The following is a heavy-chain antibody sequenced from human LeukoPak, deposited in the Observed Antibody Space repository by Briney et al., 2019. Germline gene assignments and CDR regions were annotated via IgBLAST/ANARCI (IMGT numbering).Heavy chain of an antibody. J-gene: IGHJ5*02. CDR2: INPKSGGT. CDR3: AREEYGFDP. D-gene: IGHD2-2*01. Sequence: ASVKVSCKASGYTLTGYYMHWVRQAPGQGREWMGWINPKSGGTKYAQKFQGRVNMTRDTSIHTAYMGLSRLRSDDTAVYYCAREEYGFDPWGQGTLVTVSS. CDR1: GYTLTGYY. V-gene: IGHV1-2*02.